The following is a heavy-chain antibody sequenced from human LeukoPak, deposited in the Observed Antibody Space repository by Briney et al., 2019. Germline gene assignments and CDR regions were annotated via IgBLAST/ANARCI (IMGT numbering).Heavy chain of an antibody. D-gene: IGHD3-10*01. V-gene: IGHV1-8*01. CDR3: AIGFMVRGVINDRRFDY. Sequence: ASVKVSCKASGYTFTSYDINWVRQATGQGLEWMGWVNPNSGNTGYAQKFQGRVTMTRNTSISTAYMELSSLRSEDTAVYYCAIGFMVRGVINDRRFDYWGQGTLVTVSS. J-gene: IGHJ4*02. CDR2: VNPNSGNT. CDR1: GYTFTSYD.